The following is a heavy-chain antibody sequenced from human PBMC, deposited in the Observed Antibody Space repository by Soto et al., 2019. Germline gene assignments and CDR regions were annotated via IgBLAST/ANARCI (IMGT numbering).Heavy chain of an antibody. J-gene: IGHJ4*02. D-gene: IGHD2-15*01. CDR1: GGSISSYY. CDR2: IYYSGST. CDR3: AINLGYCSGGSCYSRFDY. V-gene: IGHV4-59*08. Sequence: SETLSLTCTVSGGSISSYYWSWIRQPPGKGLEWIGYIYYSGSTNYNPSLKSRVTISVDTSKNQFSLKLSSVTAADTAVYYCAINLGYCSGGSCYSRFDYWGQGTLVTVSS.